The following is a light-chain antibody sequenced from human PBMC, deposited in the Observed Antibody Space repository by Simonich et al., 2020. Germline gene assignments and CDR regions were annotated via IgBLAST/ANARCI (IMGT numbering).Light chain of an antibody. V-gene: IGKV3-15*01. CDR2: GAS. CDR3: QQYNNWPPWT. Sequence: EIVMTQSTATLSVSPGERATLSCRASQSFSRTLAWSQQKPGQAPRLLIYGASTRATGIPARFSGSGSGTEFTLTISSMQSEDFAVYYWQQYNNWPPWTFGQGTKVEIK. CDR1: QSFSRT. J-gene: IGKJ1*01.